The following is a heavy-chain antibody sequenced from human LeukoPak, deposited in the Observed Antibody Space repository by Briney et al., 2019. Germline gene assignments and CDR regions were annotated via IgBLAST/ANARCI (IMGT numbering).Heavy chain of an antibody. J-gene: IGHJ5*02. V-gene: IGHV3-30*02. CDR3: ARARSGYYPWGFDP. CDR2: IRHDGSIK. Sequence: GGSLRLSCAASGFTFNSYGMHWVRRAPGKGLEWVAFIRHDGSIKYYADSVKGRFTISRDNSKNTLYLQMNSLRAEDTAVYYCARARSGYYPWGFDPWGQGTLVTVSS. D-gene: IGHD3-22*01. CDR1: GFTFNSYG.